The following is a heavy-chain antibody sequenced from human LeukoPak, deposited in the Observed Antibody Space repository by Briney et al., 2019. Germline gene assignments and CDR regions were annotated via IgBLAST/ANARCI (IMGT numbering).Heavy chain of an antibody. CDR2: IYYSGST. Sequence: PSETLSLTCTVSGGSISSYYWSWIRQPPGKGLEWIGYIYYSGSTNYNPSLKSRVTISVDTSKNQFSLKLSSVTAADTAVYYCARARIAATTRGPFDYWGQGTLVTVSS. V-gene: IGHV4-59*01. J-gene: IGHJ4*02. CDR3: ARARIAATTRGPFDY. CDR1: GGSISSYY. D-gene: IGHD5-12*01.